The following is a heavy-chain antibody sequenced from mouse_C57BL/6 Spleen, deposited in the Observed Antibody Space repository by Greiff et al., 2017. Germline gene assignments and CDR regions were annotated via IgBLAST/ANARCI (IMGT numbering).Heavy chain of an antibody. CDR1: GYSFTDYN. Sequence: EVQLQQPGPELVKPGASVKISCKASGYSFTDYNMNWVKQSNGKSLEWIGVINPNYGTTSYKQKFKGKATLTVDQSSSTAYMQLNSLTSEDAAVYYCARSWEARYAMDYWGQGTSGTVSS. CDR2: INPNYGTT. CDR3: ARSWEARYAMDY. J-gene: IGHJ4*01. V-gene: IGHV1-39*01. D-gene: IGHD3-1*01.